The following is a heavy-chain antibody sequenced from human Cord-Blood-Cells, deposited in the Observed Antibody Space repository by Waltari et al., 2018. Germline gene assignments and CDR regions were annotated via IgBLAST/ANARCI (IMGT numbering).Heavy chain of an antibody. V-gene: IGHV3-64*02. CDR3: ARTGVEYSSSWYYFDY. Sequence: EVQLVESGEGLVQPGGSLRLSCAASGFTFSSYAMHWVRQAPGKGLEYVSAISSNGGSTYYADSVKGRFTISRDNSKNTLYLQMGSLRAEDMAVYYCARTGVEYSSSWYYFDYWGQGTLVTVSS. J-gene: IGHJ4*02. D-gene: IGHD6-13*01. CDR2: ISSNGGST. CDR1: GFTFSSYA.